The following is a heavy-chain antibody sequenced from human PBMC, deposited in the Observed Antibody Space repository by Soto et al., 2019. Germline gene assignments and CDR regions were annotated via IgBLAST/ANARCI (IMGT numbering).Heavy chain of an antibody. Sequence: PGGSLRLSCAASGFSFSTYGMHWVRQAPGKGLEWVAIIWFDGSNKYYADSVKGRFTISRDNSKNTLFLQMNSLRAEDTAVYYCASVRVADHDAFDIWGQGTMVTVSS. CDR3: ASVRVADHDAFDI. V-gene: IGHV3-33*01. CDR2: IWFDGSNK. J-gene: IGHJ3*02. CDR1: GFSFSTYG. D-gene: IGHD6-19*01.